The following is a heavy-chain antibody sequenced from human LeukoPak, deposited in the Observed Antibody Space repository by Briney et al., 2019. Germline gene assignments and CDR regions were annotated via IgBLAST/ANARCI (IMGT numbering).Heavy chain of an antibody. CDR3: ARGVYYYDSSGYVPGLFDY. D-gene: IGHD3-22*01. J-gene: IGHJ4*02. CDR2: ISAYNGNT. CDR1: GYTFTSYG. Sequence: ASVKVSCKASGYTFTSYGISWVRQAPGQGLEWMGWISAYNGNTNYAQKLQGRVTMTTDTSTSTAYMELRSLRSDDTAVYYCARGVYYYDSSGYVPGLFDYWGREPWSPSPQ. V-gene: IGHV1-18*01.